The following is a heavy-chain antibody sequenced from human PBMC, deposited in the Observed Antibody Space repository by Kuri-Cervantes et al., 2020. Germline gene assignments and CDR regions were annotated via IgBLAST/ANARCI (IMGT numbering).Heavy chain of an antibody. J-gene: IGHJ5*02. CDR1: GGSISSYY. V-gene: IGHV4-59*08. Sequence: SETLSLTCTVSGGSISSYYWSWIRQPPGKGLEWIGYIYYSGSTNYNPSLKSRVTISVDTSKNQFSLKLSSVTAADTAVYYCARFLAATNWFDPWGQGTLVTVSS. D-gene: IGHD2-15*01. CDR2: IYYSGST. CDR3: ARFLAATNWFDP.